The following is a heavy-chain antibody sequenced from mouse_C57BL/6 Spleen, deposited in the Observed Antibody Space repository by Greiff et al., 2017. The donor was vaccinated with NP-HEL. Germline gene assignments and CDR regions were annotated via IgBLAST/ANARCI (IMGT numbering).Heavy chain of an antibody. V-gene: IGHV1-22*01. CDR2: INPNNGGT. J-gene: IGHJ4*01. CDR1: GYTFTDYN. Sequence: VQLQQSGPELVKPGASVKMSCKASGYTFTDYNMHWVKQSHGKSLEWIGYINPNNGGTSYNQKFKGKATLTVNKSSSTAYMELRSLTSEDSAVYYCARSAYGYDDAMDYWGQGTSVTVSS. CDR3: ARSAYGYDDAMDY. D-gene: IGHD2-2*01.